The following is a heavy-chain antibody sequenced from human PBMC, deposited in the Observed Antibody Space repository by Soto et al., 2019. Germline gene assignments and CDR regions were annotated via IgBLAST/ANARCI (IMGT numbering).Heavy chain of an antibody. CDR3: AGGSEYRTQTPAEYFQH. J-gene: IGHJ1*01. CDR2: IIPIFGTA. CDR1: GGTFSSYA. Sequence: QVQLVQSGAEVKKPGSSVKVSCKASGGTFSSYAISWVRQAPGHGLEWMGGIIPIFGTANNAPKFQGRVTITADKSTSTAYMELSSLRSEDTAIYYCAGGSEYRTQTPAEYFQHWGQGTLVTVSS. V-gene: IGHV1-69*06. D-gene: IGHD2-2*02.